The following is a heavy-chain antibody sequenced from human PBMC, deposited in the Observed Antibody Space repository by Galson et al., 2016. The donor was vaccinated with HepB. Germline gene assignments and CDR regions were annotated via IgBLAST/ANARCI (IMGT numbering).Heavy chain of an antibody. CDR2: IGTVGDT. Sequence: SLRLSCAASGFIFSTYDMHWVRQPTGKGLEWVSAIGTVGDTHYPDSVKGRFTISRDNSKNTLYLQMNSLRAEDTAVYYCARDVLRYFDWLLYGGSNYYYYGMDVGCQGTTVTVAS. D-gene: IGHD3-9*01. CDR3: ARDVLRYFDWLLYGGSNYYYYGMDV. CDR1: GFIFSTYD. J-gene: IGHJ6*02. V-gene: IGHV3-13*04.